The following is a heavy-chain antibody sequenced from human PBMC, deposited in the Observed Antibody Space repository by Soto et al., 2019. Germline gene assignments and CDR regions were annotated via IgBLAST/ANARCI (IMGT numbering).Heavy chain of an antibody. Sequence: SETLSLTCAVYGGSFSGYYWSWIRQPPGKGLEWIGEINHSGSTNYNPSLKSRVTISVDTSKNQFSLKLSSVTAADTAVYYCASYDFWSGYLLSGAFGIWGQGTMVTVSS. CDR3: ASYDFWSGYLLSGAFGI. CDR2: INHSGST. D-gene: IGHD3-3*01. J-gene: IGHJ3*02. V-gene: IGHV4-34*01. CDR1: GGSFSGYY.